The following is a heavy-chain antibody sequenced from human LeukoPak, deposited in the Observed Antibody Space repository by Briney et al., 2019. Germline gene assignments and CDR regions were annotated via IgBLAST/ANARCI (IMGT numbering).Heavy chain of an antibody. CDR3: AKDHGFGELLFGWRQWYFDY. Sequence: PGGSLRLSCVASGFTFSTYGMHWVRQAPGEGLEWVAFIRYDGSNTYYADSVKGRFTISRDNSKNTLYLQMNSLRAEDTAVYYCAKDHGFGELLFGWRQWYFDYWGQGTLVTVSS. V-gene: IGHV3-30*02. J-gene: IGHJ4*02. CDR1: GFTFSTYG. D-gene: IGHD3-10*01. CDR2: IRYDGSNT.